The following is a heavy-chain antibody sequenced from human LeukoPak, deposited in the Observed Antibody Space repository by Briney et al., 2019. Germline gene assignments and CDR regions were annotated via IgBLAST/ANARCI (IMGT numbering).Heavy chain of an antibody. D-gene: IGHD2-15*01. CDR3: TTAVRLWYHMDV. CDR2: IKSKTDGGTT. V-gene: IGHV3-15*01. CDR1: GYSISSGYY. J-gene: IGHJ6*02. Sequence: PSETLSLTCTVSGYSISSGYYWGWIRQPPGKGLEWVGRIKSKTDGGTTDYVAPVKGRFTISRDDSKNTLYLQMNSLKTEDTAVYYCTTAVRLWYHMDVWGQGTTVTVSS.